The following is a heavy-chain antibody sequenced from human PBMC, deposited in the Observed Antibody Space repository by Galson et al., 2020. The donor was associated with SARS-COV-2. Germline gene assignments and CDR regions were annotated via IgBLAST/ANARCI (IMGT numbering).Heavy chain of an antibody. Sequence: GESLKISCAASGFTFSSYAMTWVRQAPGKGLEWVSVISGSGDTTFSANSVKGRFTVSRDNSKNTLYLQMNDLRVEDTALYYCAKGSSTSCFVSKDYWGQGTLFTVSS. CDR1: GFTFSSYA. V-gene: IGHV3-23*01. CDR3: AKGSSTSCFVSKDY. J-gene: IGHJ4*02. D-gene: IGHD2-2*01. CDR2: ISGSGDTT.